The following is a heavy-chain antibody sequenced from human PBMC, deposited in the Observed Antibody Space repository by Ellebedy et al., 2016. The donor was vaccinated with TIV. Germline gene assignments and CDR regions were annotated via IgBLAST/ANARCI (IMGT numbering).Heavy chain of an antibody. Sequence: PGGSLRLSCAASGFTFSSYSMNWVRQAPGKGLEWVSYISSSSSTIYYADSVKGRFTISRDNAKNSLYLQMNSLRDEDTAVYYCARVEGYCSVGSCYSAHLFDYWGQGTLVTVSS. D-gene: IGHD2-15*01. J-gene: IGHJ4*02. CDR2: ISSSSSTI. V-gene: IGHV3-48*02. CDR3: ARVEGYCSVGSCYSAHLFDY. CDR1: GFTFSSYS.